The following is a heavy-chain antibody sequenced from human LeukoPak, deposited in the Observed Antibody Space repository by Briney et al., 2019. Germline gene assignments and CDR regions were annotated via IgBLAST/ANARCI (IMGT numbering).Heavy chain of an antibody. CDR1: GFTFSSYG. CDR2: IRYDGNNK. D-gene: IGHD3-3*01. J-gene: IGHJ4*02. Sequence: GGSLRLSCAASGFTFSSYGMHWVRQAPGKGLEWVAFIRYDGNNKYYADSVKGRFTISRDNSKNTLYLQMNSLRAEDTAVYYCARGATIFGVVIDWGQGTLVTVSS. CDR3: ARGATIFGVVID. V-gene: IGHV3-30*02.